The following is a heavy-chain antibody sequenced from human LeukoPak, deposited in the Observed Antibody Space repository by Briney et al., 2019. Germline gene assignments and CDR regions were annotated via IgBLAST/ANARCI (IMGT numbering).Heavy chain of an antibody. D-gene: IGHD3-9*01. V-gene: IGHV3-30*04. CDR1: GFAFSSYA. J-gene: IGHJ6*04. CDR2: ISYDGSNK. CDR3: ARDLDDILTGSSHYYYGMDV. Sequence: RGSLRLSCAASGFAFSSYAMHWVRQAPGKGLEWVAVISYDGSNKYYADSVKGRFTISRDNSKNTLYLQMNSLRAEDTAVYYCARDLDDILTGSSHYYYGMDVWGKGTTVTVSS.